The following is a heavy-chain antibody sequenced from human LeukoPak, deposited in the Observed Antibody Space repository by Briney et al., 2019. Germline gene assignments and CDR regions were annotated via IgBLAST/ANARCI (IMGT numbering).Heavy chain of an antibody. J-gene: IGHJ4*02. CDR2: IYYSGST. CDR1: GGSFSGYY. CDR3: ARSQWLVGTFDY. D-gene: IGHD6-19*01. V-gene: IGHV4-34*01. Sequence: MPSETLSLTCAVYGGSFSGYYWSWIRQPPGKGLEWIGSIYYSGSTYYNPSLKSRVTISVDTSKNQFSLKLSSVTAADTAVYYCARSQWLVGTFDYWGQGTLVTVSS.